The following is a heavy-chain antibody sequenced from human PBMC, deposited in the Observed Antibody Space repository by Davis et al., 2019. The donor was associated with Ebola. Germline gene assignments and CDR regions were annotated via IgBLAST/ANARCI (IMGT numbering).Heavy chain of an antibody. V-gene: IGHV3-30-3*02. CDR2: ISYDGSNK. Sequence: GESLKISCAASGFTISSYAMPWVRQAPGKGLEWVAVISYDGSNKYYADSVKGRFTITRDNSKNTLYLQMNSLRTEDTAVYYCAKDVGATNNYYYYGMDVWGRGTTVTVSS. CDR1: GFTISSYA. J-gene: IGHJ6*02. D-gene: IGHD1-26*01. CDR3: AKDVGATNNYYYYGMDV.